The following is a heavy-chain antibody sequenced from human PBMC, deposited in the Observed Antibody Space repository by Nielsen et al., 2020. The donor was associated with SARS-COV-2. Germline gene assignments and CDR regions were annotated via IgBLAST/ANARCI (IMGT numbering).Heavy chain of an antibody. V-gene: IGHV3-15*01. CDR1: GFTFSNAW. D-gene: IGHD3-10*01. Sequence: GESLKISCVVSGFTFSNAWMSWVRQAPGTGLEWVGRIKSRPDGGSTDFASPVKDRFTISRDDSKNTLYLQMNILKTEDPAFYYCTKDPAPRGFAYWVQGTRVTVAS. J-gene: IGHJ4*02. CDR3: TKDPAPRGFAY. CDR2: IKSRPDGGST.